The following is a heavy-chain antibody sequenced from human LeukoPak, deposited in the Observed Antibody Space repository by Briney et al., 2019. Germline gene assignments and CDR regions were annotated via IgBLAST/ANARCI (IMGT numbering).Heavy chain of an antibody. J-gene: IGHJ4*02. D-gene: IGHD6-13*01. CDR1: GDSVSSNSAA. V-gene: IGHV6-1*01. Sequence: SQTLSLTCAISGDSVSSNSAAWNWIRQSPSRGLEWLGRTYYRSKWYNDYAVFVKSRITINPDTSKNQFSLQLNSVTPEDTAVYYCARSYSSSWYDELGVDYWGQGTLVTVSS. CDR2: TYYRSKWYN. CDR3: ARSYSSSWYDELGVDY.